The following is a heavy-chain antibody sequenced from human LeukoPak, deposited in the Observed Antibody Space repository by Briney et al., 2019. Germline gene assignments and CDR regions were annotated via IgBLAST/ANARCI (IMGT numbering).Heavy chain of an antibody. Sequence: GASVKVSCKASGYTFTSYDINWVRQATGQGLEWMGWMNPNSGNTGYAQKFQGRVTMTRNTSISTAYTELSSPRSEDTAVYYCARGRIVVVPAARDTAMAYWGQGTLVTVSS. V-gene: IGHV1-8*01. CDR1: GYTFTSYD. CDR2: MNPNSGNT. CDR3: ARGRIVVVPAARDTAMAY. D-gene: IGHD2-2*01. J-gene: IGHJ4*02.